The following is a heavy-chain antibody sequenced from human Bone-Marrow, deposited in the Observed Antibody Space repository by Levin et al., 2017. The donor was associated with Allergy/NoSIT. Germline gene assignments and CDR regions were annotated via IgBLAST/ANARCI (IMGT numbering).Heavy chain of an antibody. Sequence: SVKVSCKASGGTFSSYAISWVRQAPGQGLEWMGGIIPIFGTANYAQKFQGRVTITADESTSTAYMELSSLRSEDTAVYYCASTYYYDSSGLKDYYYYGMDVWGQGTTVTVSS. J-gene: IGHJ6*02. D-gene: IGHD3-22*01. CDR1: GGTFSSYA. V-gene: IGHV1-69*13. CDR3: ASTYYYDSSGLKDYYYYGMDV. CDR2: IIPIFGTA.